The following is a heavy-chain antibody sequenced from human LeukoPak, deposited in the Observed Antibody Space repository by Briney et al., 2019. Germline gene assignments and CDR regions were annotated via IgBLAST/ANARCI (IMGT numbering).Heavy chain of an antibody. J-gene: IGHJ4*02. V-gene: IGHV4-4*02. D-gene: IGHD2-21*01. CDR3: TRNAAYCLDY. Sequence: PSGTLSLTCSVSGGYIRVKNWWSWVRQSPGKGLEWIGEIDRDGRPNYNPSLKSRVTITVDKSQNQFSLKLSSVTAADTAVYYCTRNAAYCLDYWGQGTLVTVSS. CDR1: GGYIRVKNW. CDR2: IDRDGRP.